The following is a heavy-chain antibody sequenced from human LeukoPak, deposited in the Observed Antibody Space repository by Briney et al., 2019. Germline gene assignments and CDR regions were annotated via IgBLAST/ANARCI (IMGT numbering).Heavy chain of an antibody. CDR3: ARQGTYYYDSSGYGY. CDR1: GYSFTNYW. CDR2: IYPGDSDA. J-gene: IGHJ4*02. D-gene: IGHD3-22*01. Sequence: GESLKISCKGSGYSFTNYWIGWVRQMPGKGLKWMGIIYPGDSDARYSPSFQGQVTISADKSISTAYLQWSSLKASDTAMYYCARQGTYYYDSSGYGYWGQGTLVTVSS. V-gene: IGHV5-51*01.